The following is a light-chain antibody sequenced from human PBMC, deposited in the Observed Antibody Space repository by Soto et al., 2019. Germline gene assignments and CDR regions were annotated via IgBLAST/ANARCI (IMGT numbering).Light chain of an antibody. CDR1: QSISSR. CDR3: QQYNSYPWT. CDR2: KAS. Sequence: DIQMTQSPYTLSASVGDRVTITCRASQSISSRLAWYQQKPGKAPKLLIYKASSLESGVPSRFSGSGSGTEFTLTISSLQPDDFATYYCQQYNSYPWTFGQGTKVEIK. J-gene: IGKJ1*01. V-gene: IGKV1-5*03.